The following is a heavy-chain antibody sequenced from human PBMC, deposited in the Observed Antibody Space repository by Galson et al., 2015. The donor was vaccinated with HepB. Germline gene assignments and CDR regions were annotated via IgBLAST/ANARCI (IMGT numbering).Heavy chain of an antibody. CDR3: AYGSGSYFLDN. Sequence: SLRLSCATSGISFDSYAMHWVRQAPGKGLEWMAVISYDGGPTFHADSVKGRFTISRDNSGKTLYLQMNSLRYDDTAIYYCAYGSGSYFLDNWGQGTLVTVSS. CDR1: GISFDSYA. J-gene: IGHJ4*02. D-gene: IGHD3-10*01. CDR2: ISYDGGPT. V-gene: IGHV3-30-3*02.